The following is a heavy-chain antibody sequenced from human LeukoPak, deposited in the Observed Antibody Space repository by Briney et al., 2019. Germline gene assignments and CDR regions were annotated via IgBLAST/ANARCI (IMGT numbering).Heavy chain of an antibody. Sequence: PGRSLRLSCAASGFTFDDYAMHWVRQAPGKGLEWVSGISWNSGSIGYADSVKGRFTISRDNAKNSLYLQMNSLRAEDTAVYYCARGRSYNYWGQGTLVTVSS. CDR2: ISWNSGSI. CDR3: ARGRSYNY. D-gene: IGHD3-10*01. J-gene: IGHJ4*02. V-gene: IGHV3-9*01. CDR1: GFTFDDYA.